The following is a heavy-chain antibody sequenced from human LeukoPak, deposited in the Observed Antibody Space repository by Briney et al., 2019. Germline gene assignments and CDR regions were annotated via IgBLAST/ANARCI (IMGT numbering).Heavy chain of an antibody. CDR1: GFTPNSYG. D-gene: IGHD4-17*01. CDR3: AKTTVTTYYYGMDV. CDR2: ISYDGSNK. J-gene: IGHJ6*02. V-gene: IGHV3-30*18. Sequence: GGSLRLSCAASGFTPNSYGMHWVHQAPGKGLEWVAVISYDGSNKYHADSVKGRFTISRDTSKNTLYLQMYSLRAEDTAMYYCAKTTVTTYYYGMDVWGQGTTVTVSS.